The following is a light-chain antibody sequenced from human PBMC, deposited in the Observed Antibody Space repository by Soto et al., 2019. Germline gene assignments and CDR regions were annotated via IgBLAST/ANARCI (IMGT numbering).Light chain of an antibody. CDR1: SSDVGGYNY. V-gene: IGLV2-8*01. Sequence: QSALTQPPSASGSPGQSVAISCTGTSSDVGGYNYVSWYQQHPGKAPKLMIYEVNKRPSGVPDRFSGSKSGNMASLTVSGLQAEDEADYYCSSYAGSSNVFGTGTKVTAL. CDR2: EVN. J-gene: IGLJ1*01. CDR3: SSYAGSSNV.